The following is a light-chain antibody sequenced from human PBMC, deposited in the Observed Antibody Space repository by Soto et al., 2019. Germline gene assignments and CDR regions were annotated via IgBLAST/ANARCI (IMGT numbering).Light chain of an antibody. Sequence: DIQMTQSPSSVSASVGDRVTITCRASQGITNWLAWYQQKPGKAPKLLIYAAYSLQSGVQSRFSGSGSGTDFTLTIRSLQPEDFATYYCKQSYSTPITFGQGTRLEIK. CDR3: KQSYSTPIT. J-gene: IGKJ5*01. CDR2: AAY. V-gene: IGKV1-12*01. CDR1: QGITNW.